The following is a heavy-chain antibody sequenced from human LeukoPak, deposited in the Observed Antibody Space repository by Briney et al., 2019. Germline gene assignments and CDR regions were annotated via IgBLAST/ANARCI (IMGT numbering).Heavy chain of an antibody. CDR3: AKRYRSGWDFDY. J-gene: IGHJ4*02. D-gene: IGHD6-19*01. CDR2: LSGSGGNT. CDR1: GFIFGSYA. Sequence: GGSLRLSCAGSGFIFGSYAMSWVRQAPGKGLEWVSTLSGSGGNTYYADSVKGRFTISRDNSKNTLYLQMNSLRAEDTAVYYCAKRYRSGWDFDYWGQGMLVTVSS. V-gene: IGHV3-23*01.